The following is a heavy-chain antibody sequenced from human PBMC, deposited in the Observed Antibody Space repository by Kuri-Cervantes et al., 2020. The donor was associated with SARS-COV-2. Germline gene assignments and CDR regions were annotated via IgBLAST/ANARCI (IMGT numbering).Heavy chain of an antibody. CDR3: ARGDYGSGSYGYYYGMDV. Sequence: GGSLRLSCAASGFDFSRSAMHWVRQAPGKGLEWVAVISYDGNNKNCTASGKGRFTISRDNSKNTLYLQMNSLRAEDTAVYYCARGDYGSGSYGYYYGMDVWGQGNTVNVAS. J-gene: IGHJ6*02. D-gene: IGHD3-10*01. V-gene: IGHV3-30-3*01. CDR2: ISYDGNNK. CDR1: GFDFSRSA.